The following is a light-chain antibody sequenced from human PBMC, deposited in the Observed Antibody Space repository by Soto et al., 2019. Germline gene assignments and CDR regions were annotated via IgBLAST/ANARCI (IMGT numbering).Light chain of an antibody. V-gene: IGKV1-39*01. J-gene: IGKJ1*01. CDR2: AAS. CDR1: QSVSSF. CDR3: QQSYSTPPT. Sequence: DIQMTQSPSSLSASVGDRVTITCRARQSVSSFLNWYQQKAGQAPKLLIYAASSLQTGVPARFSGSGSGTDFTLTISSLQPEDFAGYYCQQSYSTPPTFGQGTKVDIK.